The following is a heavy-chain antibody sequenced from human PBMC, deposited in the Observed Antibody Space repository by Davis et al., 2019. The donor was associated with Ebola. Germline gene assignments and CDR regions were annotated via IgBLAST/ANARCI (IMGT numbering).Heavy chain of an antibody. D-gene: IGHD2-21*01. J-gene: IGHJ4*02. CDR1: GGSISSYY. CDR3: AREGYRGGGFDY. Sequence: PSETLSPTCTVSGGSISSYYWSWIRQPAGRGLEWIGRIYTSGSTNYNPSLKSRVTMSVDTSKNQFSLRLNSVTAADTAIYYCAREGYRGGGFDYWGQGTLVPVSS. CDR2: IYTSGST. V-gene: IGHV4-4*07.